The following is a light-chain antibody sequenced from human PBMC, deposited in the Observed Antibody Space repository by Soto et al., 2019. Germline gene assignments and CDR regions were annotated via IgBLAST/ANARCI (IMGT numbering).Light chain of an antibody. Sequence: QAVVTQPASVSGSPGQSIAISCTGSSSDVGIYNYVSWYQQHPGKVPKLIIYEVTNRPSGFSNRFSGSKSGNTASLTISGLQAEDEADYYCSSYTTSSTRVFGTGTKLTVL. CDR1: SSDVGIYNY. J-gene: IGLJ1*01. V-gene: IGLV2-14*01. CDR2: EVT. CDR3: SSYTTSSTRV.